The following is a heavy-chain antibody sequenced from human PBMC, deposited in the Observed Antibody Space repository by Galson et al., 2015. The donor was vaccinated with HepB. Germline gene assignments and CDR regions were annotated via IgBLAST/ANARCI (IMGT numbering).Heavy chain of an antibody. Sequence: SLRLSCAASGFTFDDYAMHWVRQAPGKGLEWVSGISWNSGSIGYADSVKGRFTISRDNAKNSLYLQMNRLRAEDTALYYCAKERTYWGGDCYALDGFDIWGQGAMVPRSS. CDR2: ISWNSGSI. J-gene: IGHJ3*02. V-gene: IGHV3-9*01. CDR1: GFTFDDYA. CDR3: AKERTYWGGDCYALDGFDI. D-gene: IGHD2-21*02.